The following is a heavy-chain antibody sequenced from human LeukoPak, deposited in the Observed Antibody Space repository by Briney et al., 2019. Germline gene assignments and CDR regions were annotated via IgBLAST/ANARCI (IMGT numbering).Heavy chain of an antibody. CDR1: GFTFDDYA. J-gene: IGHJ4*02. CDR2: ISWNSGSI. Sequence: PGGSLRLSCAASGFTFDDYAMHWVRQAPGKGLEWVSGISWNSGSIGYADSVKGRFTISRDNAKNSLYLQMNSLRAEDTAVYYCARDFDSSGYVGYFDYWGQGTLVTVSS. V-gene: IGHV3-9*01. CDR3: ARDFDSSGYVGYFDY. D-gene: IGHD3-22*01.